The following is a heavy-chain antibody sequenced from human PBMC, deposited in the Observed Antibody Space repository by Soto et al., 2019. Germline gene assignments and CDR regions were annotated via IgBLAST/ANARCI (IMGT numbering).Heavy chain of an antibody. CDR1: GYTFTDYF. V-gene: IGHV1-2*02. CDR3: VRVTLKAGNWFDS. J-gene: IGHJ5*01. Sequence: SGVPVSCMDSGYTFTDYFLHWLGLAPGQGLEWMGWINAYSCGSDYAQKLLGRDTMTRDRSNGKAYMELRGLRSDGTGEYYCVRVTLKAGNWFDSWGQGTLVTVS. CDR2: INAYSCGS. D-gene: IGHD3-22*01.